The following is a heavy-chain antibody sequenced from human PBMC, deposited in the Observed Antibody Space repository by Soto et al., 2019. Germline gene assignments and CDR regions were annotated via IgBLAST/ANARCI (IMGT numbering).Heavy chain of an antibody. Sequence: SETLSLTCAVYGGFFSGYYWSWIRQPPGKGLEWIGEINPSGSTNYNPSLKSRVTISVDTSKNQFSLKLSSVTAADTAVYYCARKFRAPPPTTVTTMGYYYYYMDVWGKGTTVTVSS. J-gene: IGHJ6*03. CDR1: GGFFSGYY. D-gene: IGHD4-17*01. V-gene: IGHV4-34*01. CDR3: ARKFRAPPPTTVTTMGYYYYYMDV. CDR2: INPSGST.